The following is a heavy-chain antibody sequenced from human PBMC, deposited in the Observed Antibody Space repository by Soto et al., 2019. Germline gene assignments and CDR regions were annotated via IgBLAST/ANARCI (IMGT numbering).Heavy chain of an antibody. V-gene: IGHV1-69*13. D-gene: IGHD3-3*01. CDR1: GGTFSIYA. J-gene: IGHJ4*02. CDR3: ARDPDYDFWSGPPPDDY. Sequence: VASVKVSCKASGGTFSIYAFSWVRQAPGQGLEWMGGIIPMFGTPNYAQKFQGRVTIIADESTSTAYMELSSLRSEDTAVYYCARDPDYDFWSGPPPDDYWGQGTLVTVSS. CDR2: IIPMFGTP.